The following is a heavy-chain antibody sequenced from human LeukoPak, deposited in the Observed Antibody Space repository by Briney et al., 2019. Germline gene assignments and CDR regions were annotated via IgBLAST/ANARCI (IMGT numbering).Heavy chain of an antibody. V-gene: IGHV3-7*01. CDR1: GFTFSSYW. Sequence: PGGSPRLSCAASGFTFSSYWMSWVRQAPGKGLEWVANIKQGGSEKYYVDSVKGRFTISRDNAKNSLYLQMNSLRAEDTAVYYCARVRFLGKNFDYWGQGTLVTVSS. CDR2: IKQGGSEK. CDR3: ARVRFLGKNFDY. D-gene: IGHD3-3*01. J-gene: IGHJ4*02.